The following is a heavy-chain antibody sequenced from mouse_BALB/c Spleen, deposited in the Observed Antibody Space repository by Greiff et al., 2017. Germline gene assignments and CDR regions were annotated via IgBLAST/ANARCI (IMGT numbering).Heavy chain of an antibody. D-gene: IGHD2-4*01. CDR3: ARAYYDYDERAYWYFDV. Sequence: VQRVESGPGLVAPSQSLSITCTVSGFSLTSYGVHWVRQPPGKGLEWLGVIWAGGSTNYNSALMSRLSISKDNSKSQVFLKMNSLQTDDTAMYYCARAYYDYDERAYWYFDVWGAGTTVTVSS. J-gene: IGHJ1*01. CDR1: GFSLTSYG. CDR2: IWAGGST. V-gene: IGHV2-9*02.